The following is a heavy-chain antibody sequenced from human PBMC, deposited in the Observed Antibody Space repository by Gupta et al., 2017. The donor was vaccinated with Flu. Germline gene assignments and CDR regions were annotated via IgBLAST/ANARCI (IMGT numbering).Heavy chain of an antibody. V-gene: IGHV3-23*01. J-gene: IGHJ4*02. CDR2: ISGSGVST. CDR1: GFSFPTYA. D-gene: IGHD3-3*01. CDR3: AAGTTSIFGVIIIDF. Sequence: LLESGGGLVQPGGSLSLSCAPSGFSFPTYAMTWVRQAPGKGLEWVSSISGSGVSTAYAYSVKGRSTISRDNSKNMLYLEMNNLRAEDTAVYHCAAGTTSIFGVIIIDFWGRGTRDSVSA.